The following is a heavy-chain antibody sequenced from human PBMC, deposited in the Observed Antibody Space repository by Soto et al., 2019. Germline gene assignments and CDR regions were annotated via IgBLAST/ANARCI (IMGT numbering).Heavy chain of an antibody. CDR3: ARDPFGELLFNWFDP. D-gene: IGHD3-10*01. J-gene: IGHJ5*02. Sequence: GGSLRLSCAASGFTFSSYSMNWVRQAPGKGLEWVSSISSSSSYIYYADSVKGRFTISRDNAKNSLYLQMNSLRAEDTAVYYCARDPFGELLFNWFDPWGQGTLVTVSS. CDR1: GFTFSSYS. V-gene: IGHV3-21*01. CDR2: ISSSSSYI.